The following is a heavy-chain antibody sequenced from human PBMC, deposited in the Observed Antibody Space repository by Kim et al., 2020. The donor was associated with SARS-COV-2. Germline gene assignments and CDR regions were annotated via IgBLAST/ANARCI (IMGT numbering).Heavy chain of an antibody. J-gene: IGHJ5*02. D-gene: IGHD3-10*01. V-gene: IGHV1-3*01. Sequence: ASVKVSCKASGYTFTSYAMHWVRQAPGQRLEWMGWINAGNGNTKYSQKFQGRVTITRDTSASTAYMELSSLRSEDTAVYYCARGPQVVGESKFDPWGQGTLVTVSS. CDR2: INAGNGNT. CDR3: ARGPQVVGESKFDP. CDR1: GYTFTSYA.